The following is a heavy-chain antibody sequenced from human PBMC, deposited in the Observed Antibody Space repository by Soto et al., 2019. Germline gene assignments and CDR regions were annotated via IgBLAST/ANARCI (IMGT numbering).Heavy chain of an antibody. J-gene: IGHJ4*02. CDR2: ISTTSSYT. CDR1: GFTFSDYY. V-gene: IGHV3-11*05. D-gene: IGHD3-22*01. CDR3: ERGSSSVVVLIY. Sequence: GGSLRLSCAASGFTFSDYYMSWIRQAPGKGLEWVSYISTTSSYTNYADSVKGRFTISRDNAKNSLYLQMDSLRAEDTAVYYCERGSSSVVVLIYWGQGTLVTVSS.